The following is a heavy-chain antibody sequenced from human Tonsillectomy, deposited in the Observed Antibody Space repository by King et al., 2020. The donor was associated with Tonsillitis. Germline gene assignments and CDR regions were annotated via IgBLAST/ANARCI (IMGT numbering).Heavy chain of an antibody. D-gene: IGHD4-17*01. CDR2: ISSSSSTI. Sequence: VQLVESGGGLVQSGGSLRLSCAASGFTFSSYSMNWVRQAPGKGLEWVSYISSSSSTIYYADSVKGRFTISRDNAKNSLYLQMNSLRAEDTAVYYCAREGATVTTVAEYFQHWGQGTLVTVSS. J-gene: IGHJ1*01. V-gene: IGHV3-48*01. CDR3: AREGATVTTVAEYFQH. CDR1: GFTFSSYS.